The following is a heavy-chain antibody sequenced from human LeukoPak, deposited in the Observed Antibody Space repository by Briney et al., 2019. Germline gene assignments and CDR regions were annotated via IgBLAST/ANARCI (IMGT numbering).Heavy chain of an antibody. Sequence: TPSETLSLTCTVSGGSISSSSYYWGWIRQPPGKGLEWIGSIYYSGSTYYNSSLKSRVTISVDTSKNQFSLKLSSVTAADTAVYXXXXXXXXXRYGSGNYYLPGPFDYWGQGTLVTVSS. D-gene: IGHD3-10*01. CDR3: XXXXXXXRYGSGNYYLPGPFDY. CDR2: IYYSGST. J-gene: IGHJ4*02. V-gene: IGHV4-39*01. CDR1: GGSISSSSYY.